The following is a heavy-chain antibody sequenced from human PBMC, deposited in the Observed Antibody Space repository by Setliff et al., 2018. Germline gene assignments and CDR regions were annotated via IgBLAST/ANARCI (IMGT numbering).Heavy chain of an antibody. Sequence: ASVKVSCKASGDPFNAYGVSWVRQAPGQGLEWMGAIIPVLGMTDYAQKFQGRLTMTADQSTTTVYMELSSLRFDDTALYYGARGPSPTVTPSRLIYFYHMDVWGTGTTVTVSS. CDR1: GDPFNAYG. D-gene: IGHD4-17*01. V-gene: IGHV1-69*10. CDR3: ARGPSPTVTPSRLIYFYHMDV. CDR2: IIPVLGMT. J-gene: IGHJ6*03.